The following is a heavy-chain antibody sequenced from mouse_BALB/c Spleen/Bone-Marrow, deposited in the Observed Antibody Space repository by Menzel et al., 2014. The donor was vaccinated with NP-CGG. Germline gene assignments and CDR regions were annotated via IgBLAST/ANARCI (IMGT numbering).Heavy chain of an antibody. CDR1: GYTFTSYW. CDR2: IYPPDSYT. D-gene: IGHD4-1*01. Sequence: VQRVESGAELVRPGASVKLSCKASGYTFTSYWINWVKQRPGQGLEWIGNIYPPDSYTNYDQKFKDKATLTVDKSSSTAYMQLSSPTSEDSAVYYCTRSGTLGAMDYWGQGTSVTVSS. V-gene: IGHV1-69*02. CDR3: TRSGTLGAMDY. J-gene: IGHJ4*01.